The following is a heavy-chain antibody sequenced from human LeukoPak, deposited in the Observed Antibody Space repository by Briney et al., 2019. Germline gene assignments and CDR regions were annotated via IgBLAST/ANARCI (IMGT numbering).Heavy chain of an antibody. CDR1: GYTFTSYY. Sequence: GASVKVSCKASGYTFTSYYMHWVRQAPGQGLEWMGIINPSGGSTSYAQKFQGRVTMTTDTSTSTAYMELRSLRSDDTAVYYCARDGYRLSGYFYYMDVWGKGTTVTVSS. CDR3: ARDGYRLSGYFYYMDV. J-gene: IGHJ6*03. D-gene: IGHD2-2*03. CDR2: INPSGGST. V-gene: IGHV1-46*01.